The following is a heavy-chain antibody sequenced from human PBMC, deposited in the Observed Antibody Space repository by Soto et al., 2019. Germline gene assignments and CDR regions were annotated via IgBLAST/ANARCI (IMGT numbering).Heavy chain of an antibody. V-gene: IGHV1-46*01. J-gene: IGHJ5*02. CDR1: GDAFTSYY. CDR3: ARSSGGNFGIIIEGSNWFDP. D-gene: IGHD3-3*01. Sequence: ASVKVSCKAPGDAFTSYYLNWVRQAPGQGLEWMGVINPHGGSTKYAQKFQGRITMTRDTSRSTVYMELSSLRSDDTAIYYCARSSGGNFGIIIEGSNWFDPWGQGTLVTVSS. CDR2: INPHGGST.